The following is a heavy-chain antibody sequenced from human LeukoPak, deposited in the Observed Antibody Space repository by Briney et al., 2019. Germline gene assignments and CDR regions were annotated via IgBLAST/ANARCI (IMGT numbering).Heavy chain of an antibody. J-gene: IGHJ4*02. CDR3: ARQRIAVTFDY. Sequence: SETLSLTCAVSGGSISSYYWSWIRQPPGKGLEWIGYIYYSGSTSYSPSLTSRVTISVDTSKNQFSLRLTSVTAADTAVYYCARQRIAVTFDYWGQGTLVTVSS. CDR1: GGSISSYY. CDR2: IYYSGST. D-gene: IGHD6-19*01. V-gene: IGHV4-59*08.